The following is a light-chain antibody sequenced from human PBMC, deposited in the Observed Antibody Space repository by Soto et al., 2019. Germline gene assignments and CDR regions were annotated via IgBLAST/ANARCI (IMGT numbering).Light chain of an antibody. J-gene: IGLJ1*01. Sequence: QSALTQPPSASGSPGQSVAISCTGTSSDVGGYDYVSWYQQYPGKAPKLMIYDVSKWPSGVPDRFSGSKSGNTASLTVSGLQAEDEADYYCSSYAGTHIVFGTGTKLTVL. CDR2: DVS. CDR1: SSDVGGYDY. CDR3: SSYAGTHIV. V-gene: IGLV2-8*01.